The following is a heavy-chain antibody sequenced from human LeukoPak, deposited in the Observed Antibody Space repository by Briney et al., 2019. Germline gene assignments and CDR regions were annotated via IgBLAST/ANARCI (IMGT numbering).Heavy chain of an antibody. D-gene: IGHD5-24*01. CDR3: ARGRDGYKYYYYYGMDV. J-gene: IGHJ6*02. V-gene: IGHV4-34*01. CDR1: GDSFSGYY. CDR2: ITHSGST. Sequence: SETLSLTCAVYGDSFSGYYWSWLRHPPGKGLGWIGEITHSGSTNYNPSLKSRVTMSVDTSKNQFSLKLSSVTAADTAVYYCARGRDGYKYYYYYGMDVWGQGTTVTVSS.